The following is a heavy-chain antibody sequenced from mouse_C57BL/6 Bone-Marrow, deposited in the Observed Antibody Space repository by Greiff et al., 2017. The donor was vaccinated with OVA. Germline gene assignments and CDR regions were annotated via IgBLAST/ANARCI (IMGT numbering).Heavy chain of an antibody. CDR1: GFTFSDYY. J-gene: IGHJ2*01. V-gene: IGHV5-12*01. CDR2: ISNGGGST. Sequence: EVQVVESGGGLVQPGGSLKLSCAASGFTFSDYYMYWVRQTPEKRLEWVAYISNGGGSTYYPDTVKGRFTISRDNAKNTLYLQMSRLKSEDTAMYYCARQGYYGSSSFDYWGQGTTLTVSS. CDR3: ARQGYYGSSSFDY. D-gene: IGHD1-1*01.